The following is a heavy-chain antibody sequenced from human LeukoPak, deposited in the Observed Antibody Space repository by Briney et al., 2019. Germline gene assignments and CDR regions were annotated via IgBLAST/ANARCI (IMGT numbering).Heavy chain of an antibody. CDR2: IYYSVST. CDR3: ARLGSTLVYYYYMDV. D-gene: IGHD5/OR15-5a*01. J-gene: IGHJ6*03. CDR1: GGSISSSSYY. V-gene: IGHV4-39*01. Sequence: SETLSLTCTVSGGSISSSSYYWVWIRQPPGKGLEGIGSIYYSVSTYYNPSLKSRVTISVDTSKNQFSLKLSCVTAADTAVYYCARLGSTLVYYYYMDVWGKGTTVTVSS.